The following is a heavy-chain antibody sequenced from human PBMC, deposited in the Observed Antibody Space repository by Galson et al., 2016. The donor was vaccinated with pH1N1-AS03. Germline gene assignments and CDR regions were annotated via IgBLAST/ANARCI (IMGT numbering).Heavy chain of an antibody. Sequence: SVKVSCKASGYTFTNYAVHWVRQAPRQRLEWMGWINADNTDTKYSQKFQDRVTITRDTFATTAYMELSSLRSEDTAVYYCARTNYYHSSGDYWGQGTLVTVSS. V-gene: IGHV1-3*01. CDR1: GYTFTNYA. CDR2: INADNTDT. CDR3: ARTNYYHSSGDY. D-gene: IGHD3-22*01. J-gene: IGHJ4*02.